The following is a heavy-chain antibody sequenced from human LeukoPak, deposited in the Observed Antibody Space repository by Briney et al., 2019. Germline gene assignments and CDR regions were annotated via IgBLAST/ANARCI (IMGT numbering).Heavy chain of an antibody. Sequence: SETLSLTCTVSGASVSSGSYYWTWIRQPPGKGLEWIGYFYYTGSTNYNPALKSRVTISLDTSKSQFSLKVNSVTAADTAVYYCARGRYGSGLDYWGQGTLVTVSS. CDR1: GASVSSGSYY. J-gene: IGHJ4*02. CDR2: FYYTGST. V-gene: IGHV4-61*01. D-gene: IGHD3-10*01. CDR3: ARGRYGSGLDY.